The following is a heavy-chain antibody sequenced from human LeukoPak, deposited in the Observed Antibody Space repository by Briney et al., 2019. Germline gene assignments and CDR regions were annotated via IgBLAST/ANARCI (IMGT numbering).Heavy chain of an antibody. CDR3: ARDGTGVYNLVQY. D-gene: IGHD5-24*01. CDR2: INPNSGGT. V-gene: IGHV1-2*02. CDR1: GHTFTGYY. Sequence: ASVKVSCKASGHTFTGYYMHWVRQAPGQRLEWMGWINPNSGGTNYAQKFQGRVTMTRDTSISAVYMELSRLRSDDTAVYYCARDGTGVYNLVQYWGQGTLVTVSS. J-gene: IGHJ4*02.